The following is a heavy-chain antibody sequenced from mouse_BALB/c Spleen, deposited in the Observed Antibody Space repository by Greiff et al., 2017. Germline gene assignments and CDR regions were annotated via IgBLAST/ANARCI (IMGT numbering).Heavy chain of an antibody. CDR1: GYTFTSYW. Sequence: VQLQQPGAELVKPGASVKLSCKASGYTFTSYWMHWVKQRPGQGLEWIGEINPSNGRTNYNEKFKSKATLTVDKSSSTAYMQLSSLTSEDSAVYYCAVLRSSGDYFDYWGQGTTLTVSS. J-gene: IGHJ2*01. CDR3: AVLRSSGDYFDY. CDR2: INPSNGRT. V-gene: IGHV1S81*02. D-gene: IGHD1-1*01.